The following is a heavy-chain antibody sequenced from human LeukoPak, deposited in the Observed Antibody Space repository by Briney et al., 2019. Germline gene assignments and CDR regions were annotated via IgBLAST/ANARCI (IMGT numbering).Heavy chain of an antibody. CDR2: ISAYNDNA. J-gene: IGHJ4*02. D-gene: IGHD7-27*01. CDR1: GYSFTNYG. CDR3: ARSTLGIEFDY. V-gene: IGHV1-18*01. Sequence: ASVKVSCKASGYSFTNYGISWVRQAPGQGLEWMGWISAYNDNAHYAQGLEGRVTMPSETSTRTAYMELRSLRSDDTAVYYCARSTLGIEFDYWGQGSLVTVSS.